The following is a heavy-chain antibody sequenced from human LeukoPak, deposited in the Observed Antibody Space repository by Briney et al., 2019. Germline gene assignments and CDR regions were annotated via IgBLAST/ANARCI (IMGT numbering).Heavy chain of an antibody. V-gene: IGHV3-7*01. D-gene: IGHD1-26*01. CDR2: IKQDGSEK. J-gene: IGHJ4*02. CDR1: GFTVSSNY. CDR3: ARDSTVGVSSY. Sequence: GGSLRLSCAASGFTVSSNYMNWVRQAPGKGLEWVANIKQDGSEKYYVDSVKGRFTISRDNAENSLYLQMNSLRAEDTAVYYCARDSTVGVSSYWGQGTLVTVSS.